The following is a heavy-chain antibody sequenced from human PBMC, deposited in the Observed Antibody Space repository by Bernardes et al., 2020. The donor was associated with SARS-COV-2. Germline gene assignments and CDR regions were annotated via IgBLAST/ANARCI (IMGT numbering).Heavy chain of an antibody. V-gene: IGHV3-7*04. D-gene: IGHD4-17*01. Sequence: LRLSCAASGFTFSSYWMTWVRQAPGKGLEWVANIKPDGSEKYYVDSVKGRFTLSRDNAKNSLHLQMNSLRAEDTAVYYCARTSSSLTTFGMDVWGQGTTVTVSS. J-gene: IGHJ6*02. CDR1: GFTFSSYW. CDR2: IKPDGSEK. CDR3: ARTSSSLTTFGMDV.